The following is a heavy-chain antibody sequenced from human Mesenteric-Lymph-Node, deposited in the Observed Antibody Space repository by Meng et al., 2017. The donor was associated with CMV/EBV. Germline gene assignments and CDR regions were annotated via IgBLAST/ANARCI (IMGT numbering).Heavy chain of an antibody. Sequence: GESLKISCAASGFTVSSNYMSWVRQAPGKGLEWVSVIYSGGSTYYADSVKGRFTISRDNSKNSLYLQMNSLRAEDTAVYYCARDRWLYGAAAHFDYWGQGTLVTVSS. V-gene: IGHV3-53*01. D-gene: IGHD4/OR15-4a*01. CDR1: GFTVSSNY. CDR3: ARDRWLYGAAAHFDY. CDR2: IYSGGST. J-gene: IGHJ4*02.